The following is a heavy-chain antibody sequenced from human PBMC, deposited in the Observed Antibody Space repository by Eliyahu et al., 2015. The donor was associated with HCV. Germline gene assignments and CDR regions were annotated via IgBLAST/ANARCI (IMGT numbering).Heavy chain of an antibody. Sequence: EVQLVESGGGLVQPGGSLRLSCAAXGFTFSSYWMSWVRQAPGKGLEWVXNIKQDGSEKYYVDSVKGRFTISRDNAKNSLYLQMNSLRAEDTAVYYCARALGIFGWFDPWGQGTLVTVSS. D-gene: IGHD3-10*01. CDR2: IKQDGSEK. J-gene: IGHJ5*02. V-gene: IGHV3-7*01. CDR1: GFTFSSYW. CDR3: ARALGIFGWFDP.